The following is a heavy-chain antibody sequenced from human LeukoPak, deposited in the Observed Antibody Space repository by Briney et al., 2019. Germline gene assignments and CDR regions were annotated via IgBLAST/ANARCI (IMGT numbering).Heavy chain of an antibody. D-gene: IGHD6-19*01. CDR3: AKDAYLIAVAGNYFEY. V-gene: IGHV3-21*01. CDR2: ISSSSYI. CDR1: GFTFSSYS. J-gene: IGHJ4*02. Sequence: GGSLRLSCAASGFTFSSYSMNWVRQAPGKGLEWVSSISSSSYIYHADSVKGRFTISRDNAKNSLYLQMNSLRAEDTAVYYCAKDAYLIAVAGNYFEYWGQGTLVTVSS.